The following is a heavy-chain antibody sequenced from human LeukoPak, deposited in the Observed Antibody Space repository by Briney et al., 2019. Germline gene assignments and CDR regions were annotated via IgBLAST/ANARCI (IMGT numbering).Heavy chain of an antibody. D-gene: IGHD3-22*01. CDR1: GFTFDDYG. Sequence: GESLKISCAASGFTFDDYGMSWVRQAPGKGLEWVSGTNWNGGSTGYADSVKGRFTISRDNAKNSLYLQMNSLRAEDTALYYCARGAPTLTYYYDSSGPFDYWGQGTLVTVSS. J-gene: IGHJ4*02. CDR2: TNWNGGST. V-gene: IGHV3-20*04. CDR3: ARGAPTLTYYYDSSGPFDY.